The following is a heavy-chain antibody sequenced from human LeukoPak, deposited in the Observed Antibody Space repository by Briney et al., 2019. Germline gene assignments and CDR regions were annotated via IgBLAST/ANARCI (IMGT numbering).Heavy chain of an antibody. D-gene: IGHD1-26*01. J-gene: IGHJ4*02. CDR1: GFTFTDYW. CDR3: AARKWDQTTAY. Sequence: GGSLRLSCAASGFTFTDYWMNWVRQVPGKGLEWVANINLAGSEEFYLESVRGRFTISRDNAKNSLSLQMNNLRDEDTAVYYCAARKWDQTTAYWGQGTLVTVSA. V-gene: IGHV3-7*01. CDR2: INLAGSEE.